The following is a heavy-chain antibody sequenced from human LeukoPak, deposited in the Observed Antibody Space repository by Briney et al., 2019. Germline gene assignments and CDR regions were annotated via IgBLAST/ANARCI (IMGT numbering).Heavy chain of an antibody. Sequence: HTGGSLRLSCPASGFTFSSYAMSWVRQAPGKGLEWVSAIIGSCGSTYYADSVKGRFTISRDNSKNTLYLEMNSLRAEDTAVSYCAKGRSVYDHYCFHYWGQGTLVTVSS. V-gene: IGHV3-23*01. CDR3: AKGRSVYDHYCFHY. J-gene: IGHJ4*02. D-gene: IGHD5/OR15-5a*01. CDR2: IIGSCGST. CDR1: GFTFSSYA.